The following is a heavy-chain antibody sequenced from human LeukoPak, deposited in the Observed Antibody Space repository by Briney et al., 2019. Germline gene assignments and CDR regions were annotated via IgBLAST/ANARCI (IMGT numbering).Heavy chain of an antibody. CDR3: ARENDYGNNWFDP. CDR1: GYSFSSYY. V-gene: IGHV1-46*01. CDR2: INPSGDST. J-gene: IGHJ5*02. D-gene: IGHD4-17*01. Sequence: ASVKVSCKASGYSFSSYYMNWVRQAPGQGLEWMGIINPSGDSTTYAQKFQGRVTMTRDTSTRTVYMELSSLRSDDTAVYYCARENDYGNNWFDPWGQGTLVTVSS.